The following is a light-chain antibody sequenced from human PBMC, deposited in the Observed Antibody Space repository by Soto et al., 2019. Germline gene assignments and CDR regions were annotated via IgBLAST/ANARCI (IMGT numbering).Light chain of an antibody. J-gene: IGKJ1*01. CDR2: GAS. CDR1: QSVRSSY. CDR3: QHYGSSPT. V-gene: IGKV3-20*01. Sequence: EIVLTQSPGTLSLSPGERATLSCRTSQSVRSSYLDWYQQRPGQAPRLLIYGASGRATGIPDRFSGSGSGTEFTFTISRLEPEDVALYYCQHYGSSPTFGPGTKVEI.